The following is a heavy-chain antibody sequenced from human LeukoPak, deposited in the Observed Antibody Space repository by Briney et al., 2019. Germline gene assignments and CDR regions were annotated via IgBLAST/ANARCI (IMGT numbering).Heavy chain of an antibody. CDR1: GFTFSSYS. V-gene: IGHV3-48*04. D-gene: IGHD3-10*01. J-gene: IGHJ3*02. CDR3: AREGPMVRGDDDAFDI. CDR2: ISSSSSTI. Sequence: GGSLRLSCAASGFTFSSYSMNWVRQAPGKGLEWVSYISSSSSTIYYADSVKGRFTISRDNAKNSLYLQMNSLRAEDTAVYYCAREGPMVRGDDDAFDIWGQGTMVTVSS.